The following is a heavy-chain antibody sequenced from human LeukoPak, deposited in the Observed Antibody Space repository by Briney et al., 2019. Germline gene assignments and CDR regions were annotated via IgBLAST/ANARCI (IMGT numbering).Heavy chain of an antibody. Sequence: GGSLRLSCAASGFTFSSYGMHWVRQAPGKGLEWVAFIRYDGSNKYYADSVKGRFTISRDNSKNTLYLQMSSLRAEDTAVYYCAKDPKALIYYYYYYMDVWGKGTTVTVSS. CDR2: IRYDGSNK. J-gene: IGHJ6*03. V-gene: IGHV3-30*02. CDR1: GFTFSSYG. CDR3: AKDPKALIYYYYYYMDV.